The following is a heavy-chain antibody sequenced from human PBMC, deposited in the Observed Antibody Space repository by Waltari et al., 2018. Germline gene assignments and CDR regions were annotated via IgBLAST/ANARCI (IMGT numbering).Heavy chain of an antibody. CDR3: ARKGY. V-gene: IGHV4-34*01. J-gene: IGHJ4*02. CDR1: GGSFSVYY. CDR2: INHSGST. Sequence: QVQLQQWGAGLLKPSETLSLTCAVYGGSFSVYYWSWIRQPPGKGLEWIGEINHSGSTNYNPSLKSRVTISVDTTKNQFSLKLSSVTAADTAVYYCARKGYWGQGTLVTVSS.